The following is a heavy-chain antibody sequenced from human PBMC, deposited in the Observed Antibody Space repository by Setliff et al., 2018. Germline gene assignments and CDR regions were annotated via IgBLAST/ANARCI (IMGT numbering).Heavy chain of an antibody. D-gene: IGHD2-15*01. V-gene: IGHV1-69*05. CDR3: AKRGPYCSGGTCHYYFDY. J-gene: IGHJ4*02. CDR2: IIPIFGTT. CDR1: EDTFSGFG. Sequence: SVKVSCKASEDTFSGFGITWVRQAPGQGLEWMGGIIPIFGTTSHAQRFLGRVTITTDESTSTAYMELSSLRAEDTAVYYCAKRGPYCSGGTCHYYFDYWGQGTLVTVSS.